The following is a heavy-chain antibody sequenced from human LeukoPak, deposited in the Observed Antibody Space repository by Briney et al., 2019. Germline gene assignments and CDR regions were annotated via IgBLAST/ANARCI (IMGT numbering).Heavy chain of an antibody. CDR1: GFTFSNYW. CDR2: IKSDGRTT. J-gene: IGHJ4*02. D-gene: IGHD6-19*01. Sequence: GGSLRLSCAASGFTFSNYWMHWVRQAPGKGLVWVSRIKSDGRTTSYADSVKGRFTISRDNAKNTLYLQLSSLRAEATAVYYCARRSAVAGTLDYWGQGTLVTVSS. CDR3: ARRSAVAGTLDY. V-gene: IGHV3-74*01.